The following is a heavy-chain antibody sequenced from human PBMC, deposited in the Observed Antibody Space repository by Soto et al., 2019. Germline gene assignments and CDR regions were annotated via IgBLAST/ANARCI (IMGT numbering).Heavy chain of an antibody. V-gene: IGHV3-23*01. CDR2: ISGSGGST. D-gene: IGHD2-2*01. Sequence: HPGGSLRLSCAASGFTFSSYAMSWVRQAPGKGLEWVSAISGSGGSTYYADSVKGRFTISRDNSKNTLYLQMNSLRAEDTAVYYCAKDPPWFYCSSTSCHFDYWGQGTLVTVSS. CDR3: AKDPPWFYCSSTSCHFDY. CDR1: GFTFSSYA. J-gene: IGHJ4*02.